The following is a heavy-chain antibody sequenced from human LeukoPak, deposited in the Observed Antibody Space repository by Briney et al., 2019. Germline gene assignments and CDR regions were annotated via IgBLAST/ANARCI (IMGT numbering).Heavy chain of an antibody. CDR2: IIPIFGTA. D-gene: IGHD6-19*01. J-gene: IGHJ4*02. Sequence: GASVKVSCKASGGTFSSYAISWVRQAPGQGLEWMGGIIPIFGTANYAQKFQGRVTITADESTSTAYMELSSLRSEDTAVYYCARLIPRIAVAQYYFDYWGQGTLVTVSS. CDR1: GGTFSSYA. V-gene: IGHV1-69*01. CDR3: ARLIPRIAVAQYYFDY.